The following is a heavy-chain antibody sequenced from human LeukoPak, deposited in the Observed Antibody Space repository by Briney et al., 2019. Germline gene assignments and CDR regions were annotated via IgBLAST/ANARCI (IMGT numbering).Heavy chain of an antibody. CDR3: ARGATYAYYQDY. V-gene: IGHV3-74*01. CDR1: GFTFSGHW. Sequence: PGGSLRLSCADSGFTFSGHWMHWVRQAPGKGLVWVSRIKYDASSTSYADSVKGRFTISRDNAKNTLYLQMNSLRAEDTAVYYCARGATYAYYQDYWGQGTLVTVSS. J-gene: IGHJ4*02. CDR2: IKYDASST. D-gene: IGHD1-26*01.